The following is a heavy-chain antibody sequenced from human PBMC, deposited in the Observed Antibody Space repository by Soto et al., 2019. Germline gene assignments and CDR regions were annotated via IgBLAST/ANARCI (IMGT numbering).Heavy chain of an antibody. CDR3: ARAGDYYDSSGYYSG. CDR1: GFTFNNYD. CDR2: VTYSGGST. V-gene: IGHV3-23*01. Sequence: GGSLRLSCAASGFTFNNYDMTWVRQAPGKGLEWVSVVTYSGGSTYYADSVKGRFTISRDNAKNSLYLQMSSLRAEDTAVYYCARAGDYYDSSGYYSGWGQGTLVTVSS. D-gene: IGHD3-22*01. J-gene: IGHJ4*02.